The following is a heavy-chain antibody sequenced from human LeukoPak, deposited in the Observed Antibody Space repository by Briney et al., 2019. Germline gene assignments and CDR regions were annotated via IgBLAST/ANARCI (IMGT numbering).Heavy chain of an antibody. D-gene: IGHD3-3*01. CDR1: GFTFNSYN. CDR3: ARGMYYDFWSGCFVEEPGRNNSFAT. CDR2: ISRSGTDI. V-gene: IGHV3-21*01. Sequence: GGSLRLSCAASGFTFNSYNKNWLRQARGKGLEGGSYISRSGTDIYYADSMRGLFIIYRDSDKNSLYLQMKTLSAEDTDVFQCARGMYYDFWSGCFVEEPGRNNSFATWGERTLVTVSS. J-gene: IGHJ5*02.